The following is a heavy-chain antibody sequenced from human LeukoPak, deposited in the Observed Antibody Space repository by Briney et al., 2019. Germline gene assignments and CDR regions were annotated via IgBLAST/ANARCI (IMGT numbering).Heavy chain of an antibody. Sequence: PSETLSLTXTVSGGSISSSSYYWGWIRQPPGKGLEWIGSIYYSGSTYYNPSLKSRVTISVDTSKNQFSLKLSSVTAADTAVYYCARQSSSGSYWGQGTPVTVSS. J-gene: IGHJ4*02. V-gene: IGHV4-39*01. CDR3: ARQSSSGSY. CDR1: GGSISSSSYY. D-gene: IGHD1-26*01. CDR2: IYYSGST.